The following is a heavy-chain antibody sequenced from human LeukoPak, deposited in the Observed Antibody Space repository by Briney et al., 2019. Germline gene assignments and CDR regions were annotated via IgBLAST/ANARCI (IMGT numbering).Heavy chain of an antibody. D-gene: IGHD2-15*01. Sequence: PSETLSLTCAVSGYSISSVYYWGWIRQPPGKGLEWIGSIYHSGSTHYNPSLKSRVTISVDTSKNQFSLKLSSVTAADTAVYYCNGYCSGGSCYPNWGQGTLVTVSS. CDR1: GYSISSVYY. CDR2: IYHSGST. V-gene: IGHV4-38-2*01. J-gene: IGHJ4*02. CDR3: NGYCSGGSCYPN.